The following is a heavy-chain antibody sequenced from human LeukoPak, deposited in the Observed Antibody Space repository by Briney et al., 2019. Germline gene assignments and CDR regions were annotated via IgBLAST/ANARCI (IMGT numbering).Heavy chain of an antibody. J-gene: IGHJ5*02. V-gene: IGHV1-2*02. CDR1: GYTFTGYY. CDR2: INPNSGGT. D-gene: IGHD6-19*01. Sequence: GASVKVSCKASGYTFTGYYMHWVRQAPGQGLEWMGWINPNSGGTNYAQKFQGRVTMTRGTSISTAYMELSRLRSDDTAVYYCARGVSAVAGTFENWFDPWGQGTLVTVSS. CDR3: ARGVSAVAGTFENWFDP.